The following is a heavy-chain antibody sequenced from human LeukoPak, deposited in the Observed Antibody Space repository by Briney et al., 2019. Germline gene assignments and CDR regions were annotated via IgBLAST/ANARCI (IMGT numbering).Heavy chain of an antibody. CDR2: INHSGST. CDR1: GGSFSGYY. V-gene: IGHV4-34*01. J-gene: IGHJ4*02. CDR3: ARGRGLASDY. Sequence: PSETLSLTCAVYGGSFSGYYWSWIRQPPGKGLEWIGEINHSGSTNYNPSLKSRVTISVDTSKNQFSLKLSSVTAADTAVYYCARGRGLASDYWGQGTLVTVSS.